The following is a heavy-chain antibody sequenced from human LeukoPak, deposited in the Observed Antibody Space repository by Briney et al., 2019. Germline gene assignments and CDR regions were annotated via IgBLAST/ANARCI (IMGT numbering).Heavy chain of an antibody. CDR2: IRGSTTVT. J-gene: IGHJ4*02. D-gene: IGHD6-19*01. V-gene: IGHV3-23*01. Sequence: GGSLRLSCAASGFTFSSYAMSWVRQPPGKGLEWVSVIRGSTTVTYFADSVKGRFTVSRDNSKNTLYLQMNSLRAEDTAVYYCAKRDDYSSGWPFDYWGQGTLVTVSS. CDR3: AKRDDYSSGWPFDY. CDR1: GFTFSSYA.